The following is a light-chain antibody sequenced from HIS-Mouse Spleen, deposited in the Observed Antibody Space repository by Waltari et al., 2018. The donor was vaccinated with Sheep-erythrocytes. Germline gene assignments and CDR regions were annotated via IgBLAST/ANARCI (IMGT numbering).Light chain of an antibody. CDR1: SSDVGGYNY. J-gene: IGLJ2*01. CDR3: RSYAGSYTVV. Sequence: QSALTQPRSVSGSPGQSVTISCTGTSSDVGGYNYVSWHQQHPGKAPKPMIYDVSKRPSGVPDRFSGSKSGNTASLTISGLQAEDEADYYCRSYAGSYTVVFGGGTKLTVL. V-gene: IGLV2-11*01. CDR2: DVS.